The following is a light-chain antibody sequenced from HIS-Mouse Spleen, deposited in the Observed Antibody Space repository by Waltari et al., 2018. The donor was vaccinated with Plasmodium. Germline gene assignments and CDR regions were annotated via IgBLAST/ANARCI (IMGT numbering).Light chain of an antibody. Sequence: EIEITQYPANLSLFRGERTTLSWMASQSVSSNLALYQQNPGQAPRLLIYGASTRATGIPARFSGSGSGTEFTLTISSMQYEDFAVYYCQQYNNWPRGTFGQGTKVEIK. CDR1: QSVSSN. V-gene: IGKV3-15*01. CDR2: GAS. CDR3: QQYNNWPRGT. J-gene: IGKJ1*01.